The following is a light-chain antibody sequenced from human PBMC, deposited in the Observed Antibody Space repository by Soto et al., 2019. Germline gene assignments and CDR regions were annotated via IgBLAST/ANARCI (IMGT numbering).Light chain of an antibody. CDR3: QQSYSTPLS. CDR2: AAS. Sequence: DIQMTQSQSSLSASVGDRVTITCRASQSISSYLNWYQQKPGKAPKLLIYAASSLQTGVPSRFSGSRSGTDFTLTISSLQPEDFATYYCQQSYSTPLSFGGWTKVEIK. CDR1: QSISSY. J-gene: IGKJ4*01. V-gene: IGKV1-39*01.